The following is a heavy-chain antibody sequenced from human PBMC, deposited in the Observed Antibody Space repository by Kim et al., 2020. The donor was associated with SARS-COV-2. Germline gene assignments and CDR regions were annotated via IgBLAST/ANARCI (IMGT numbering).Heavy chain of an antibody. CDR2: IWYDGTNK. J-gene: IGHJ4*02. D-gene: IGHD2-15*01. CDR1: GFAFSSYG. V-gene: IGHV3-33*01. Sequence: GGSLRLSCAASGFAFSSYGMHWVRQAPGKGLEWVAVIWYDGTNKYYADSVKGRFTISRDNSKNTPYLQMTSLRAEDTAVYYCASGSPIERWGQGTVVTVSS. CDR3: ASGSPIER.